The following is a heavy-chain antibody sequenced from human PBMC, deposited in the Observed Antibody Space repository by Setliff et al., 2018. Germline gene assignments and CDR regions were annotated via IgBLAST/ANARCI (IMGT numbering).Heavy chain of an antibody. CDR3: RLWFEETWRDY. V-gene: IGHV3-53*01. Sequence: GSLRLSCEVSGFIVSNNEMSWVRQAPGKGLEWVSVTYSDGRTNYADSVKGRFTISRDNSKNTLYLQMSSLRADDTAVYFCRLWFEETWRDYWGQGTLVTVSS. J-gene: IGHJ4*02. D-gene: IGHD3-10*01. CDR2: TYSDGRT. CDR1: GFIVSNNE.